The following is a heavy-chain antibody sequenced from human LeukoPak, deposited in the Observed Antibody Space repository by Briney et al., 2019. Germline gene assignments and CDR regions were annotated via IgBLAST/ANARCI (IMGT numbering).Heavy chain of an antibody. J-gene: IGHJ4*02. D-gene: IGHD3-9*01. CDR3: ARDKGYDILTGYEKFDY. Sequence: SVKVSCKASGGTFSSYTISWVRQAPGQGLEWMGRIIPILGIANYAQKFQGRVTMTTDTSTSTAYMELRSLRSDDTAVYYCARDKGYDILTGYEKFDYWGQGTLVTVSS. V-gene: IGHV1-69*04. CDR1: GGTFSSYT. CDR2: IIPILGIA.